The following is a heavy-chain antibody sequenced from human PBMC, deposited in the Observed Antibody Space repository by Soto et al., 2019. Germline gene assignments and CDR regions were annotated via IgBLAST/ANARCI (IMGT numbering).Heavy chain of an antibody. CDR3: ARTESMVVVDVQPRWFDL. CDR2: LNPNSGAT. J-gene: IGHJ5*02. CDR1: EYTFTDNY. V-gene: IGHV1-2*02. Sequence: GASVKVSCKTSEYTFTDNYIYWIRQAPGQGLEWMGWLNPNSGATDFAQRFQGRVTLTSDTSISTAYMELNRLTVEDTAVYYCARTESMVVVDVQPRWFDLWGQGTLVTVSS. D-gene: IGHD2-15*01.